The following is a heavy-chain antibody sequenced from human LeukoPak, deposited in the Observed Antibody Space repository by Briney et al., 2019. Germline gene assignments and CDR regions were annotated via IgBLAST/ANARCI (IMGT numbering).Heavy chain of an antibody. J-gene: IGHJ4*02. CDR1: GFTFSSYA. Sequence: GGSLRLSCAASGFTFSSYAMSWVRQAPGKGLEWVSAISGSGGSTYYADSVKGRFTISRDNAKNSLYLQMNSLRAEDTAVYYCARDSHSYYYDSSGYSDYWGQGTLVTVSS. CDR2: ISGSGGST. CDR3: ARDSHSYYYDSSGYSDY. V-gene: IGHV3-23*01. D-gene: IGHD3-22*01.